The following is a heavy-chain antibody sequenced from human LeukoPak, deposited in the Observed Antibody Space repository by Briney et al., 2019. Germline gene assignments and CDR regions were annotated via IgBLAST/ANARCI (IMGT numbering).Heavy chain of an antibody. CDR2: MSYDGSNK. J-gene: IGHJ3*02. Sequence: GGSLRLSCAASGFTFSSYAMHWVRQAPGKGLEWVAVMSYDGSNKYYADSVKGRFTISRDNSKNTLYLQMNSLRAEDTAVYYCARDRYGGNSYDAFDIWGQGTMVTVSS. D-gene: IGHD4-23*01. CDR3: ARDRYGGNSYDAFDI. V-gene: IGHV3-30-3*01. CDR1: GFTFSSYA.